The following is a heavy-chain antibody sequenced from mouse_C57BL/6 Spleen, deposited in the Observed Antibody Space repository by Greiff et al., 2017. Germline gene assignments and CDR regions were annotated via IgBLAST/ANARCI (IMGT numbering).Heavy chain of an antibody. CDR1: GFSLTSYA. Sequence: VLLVESGPGLVAPSQSLSITCTVSGFSLTSYAISWVRQPPGKGLEWLGVIWTGGGTNYNSALKSSLSISKDNSTSQVFLKMNSLQTDDTARYYWAITLYRNEFAYWGQGTLVTGSA. CDR3: AITLYRNEFAY. CDR2: IWTGGGT. V-gene: IGHV2-9-1*01. D-gene: IGHD2-1*01. J-gene: IGHJ3*01.